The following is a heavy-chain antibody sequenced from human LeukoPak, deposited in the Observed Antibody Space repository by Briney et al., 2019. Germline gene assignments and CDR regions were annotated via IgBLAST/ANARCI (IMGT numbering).Heavy chain of an antibody. CDR3: ARGGYCSGGSCYERDAFDI. J-gene: IGHJ3*02. D-gene: IGHD2-15*01. V-gene: IGHV1-2*01. CDR2: INPNSGGT. Sequence: ASVKVSCKASGYTFTGYYMHWVRQAPGQGLEWMGWINPNSGGTNYAQKFQGRVTSTRDTSASTAYMELSSLRSEDMAVYYCARGGYCSGGSCYERDAFDIWGQGTMVTVSS. CDR1: GYTFTGYY.